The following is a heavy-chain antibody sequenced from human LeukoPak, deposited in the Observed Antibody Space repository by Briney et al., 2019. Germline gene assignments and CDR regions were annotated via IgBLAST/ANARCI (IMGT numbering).Heavy chain of an antibody. CDR3: ATIKRGSIYGYFDF. Sequence: KPSETLSLTCTVPGVSISSHYWSWIRQPPGKGLEWIAYMFDSESTKDNPSLKSRITLSADASKNQFSLRLSSVTAADTAVYYCATIKRGSIYGYFDFWGQGILVTVSS. CDR2: MFDSEST. CDR1: GVSISSHY. V-gene: IGHV4-59*11. D-gene: IGHD5-18*01. J-gene: IGHJ4*02.